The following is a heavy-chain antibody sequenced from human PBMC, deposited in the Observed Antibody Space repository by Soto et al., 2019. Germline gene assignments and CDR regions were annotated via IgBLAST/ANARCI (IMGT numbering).Heavy chain of an antibody. J-gene: IGHJ6*02. V-gene: IGHV5-10-1*01. CDR3: ARHEVLNMVRSGGMDV. CDR2: IDPSDSYT. D-gene: IGHD3-10*01. Sequence: PXESLKISRQCSGYSCTSYWISLVRQMPGKGLEWMGRIDPSDSYTNYSPSFQGHVTISADKSISTAYLQWSSLKASDTAMYYCARHEVLNMVRSGGMDVWGQGTTVTVSS. CDR1: GYSCTSYW.